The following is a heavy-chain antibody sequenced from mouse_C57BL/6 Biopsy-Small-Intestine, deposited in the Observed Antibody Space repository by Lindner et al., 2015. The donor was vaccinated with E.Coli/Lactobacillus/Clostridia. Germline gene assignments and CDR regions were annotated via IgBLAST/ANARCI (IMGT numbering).Heavy chain of an antibody. Sequence: EVQLQESGVELVKPGASVKLSCTASGFNIKDYYMHWVKQMTEQGLEWIGRIAPEDGETIYDPKFQGKATITADTSSNTAYLQLSSLTSEDTAVYYCSRNDNYAAWFAYWGQGTLVTVSA. CDR3: SRNDNYAAWFAY. J-gene: IGHJ3*01. CDR1: GFNIKDYY. V-gene: IGHV14-2*01. D-gene: IGHD2-12*01. CDR2: IAPEDGET.